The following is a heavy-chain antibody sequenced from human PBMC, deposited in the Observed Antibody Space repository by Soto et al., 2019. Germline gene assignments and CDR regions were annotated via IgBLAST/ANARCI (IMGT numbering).Heavy chain of an antibody. D-gene: IGHD3-10*01. CDR3: GFGRFPSPVFDI. CDR1: GGSISSGGYY. CDR2: IYYSGST. J-gene: IGHJ3*02. V-gene: IGHV4-31*03. Sequence: SETLSLNCTVSGGSISSGGYYWSWIRQHPGKGLEWIGYIYYSGSTYYNPSLKSRVTISVDTSKNQFSLKLSSVTAADTAVYYCGFGRFPSPVFDIWGQGTMVT.